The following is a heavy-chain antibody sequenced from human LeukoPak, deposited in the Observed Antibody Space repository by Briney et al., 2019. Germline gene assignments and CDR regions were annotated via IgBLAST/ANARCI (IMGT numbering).Heavy chain of an antibody. CDR2: IKQDGSEK. Sequence: PGGSLRLSCAASGFTFDDYGMSWVRQAPGKGLEWVANIKQDGSEKYYVDSVKGRFTISRDNAKNSLYLQMNSLRAEDTAVYYCARVRYYDSSGFFDYWGQGTLVTVSS. J-gene: IGHJ4*02. V-gene: IGHV3-7*01. D-gene: IGHD3-22*01. CDR1: GFTFDDYG. CDR3: ARVRYYDSSGFFDY.